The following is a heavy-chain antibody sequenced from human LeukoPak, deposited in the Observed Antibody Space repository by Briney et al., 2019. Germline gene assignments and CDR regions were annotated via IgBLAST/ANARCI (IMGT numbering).Heavy chain of an antibody. J-gene: IGHJ4*02. V-gene: IGHV3-23*01. CDR2: VSDNGADT. CDR1: GFTFSLYW. Sequence: PGGSLRLSCAASGFTFSLYWMTWVRQAPGRGLEWVSAVSDNGADTFHADSVRGRFTISRDNSNNTLYLLMSGLRAEDTAIYYCAKDLMPHSSGSLFDYWGPGTLVTVSS. D-gene: IGHD3-22*01. CDR3: AKDLMPHSSGSLFDY.